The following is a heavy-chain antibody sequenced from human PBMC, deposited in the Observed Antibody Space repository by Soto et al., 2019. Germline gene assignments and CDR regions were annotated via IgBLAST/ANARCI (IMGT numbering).Heavy chain of an antibody. CDR3: AGRTVTHNIYFFEY. J-gene: IGHJ4*02. D-gene: IGHD4-17*01. CDR2: IYYGGST. V-gene: IGHV4-61*01. Sequence: SETLSLTCTFSGGSVTSGSYYWNWIRQPPGKGLEWIGYIYYGGSTNYNPSLKSRVTISVDTSKNQFSLRLSSVTAADTAVYYCAGRTVTHNIYFFEYLGQGTLRKVSS. CDR1: GGSVTSGSYY.